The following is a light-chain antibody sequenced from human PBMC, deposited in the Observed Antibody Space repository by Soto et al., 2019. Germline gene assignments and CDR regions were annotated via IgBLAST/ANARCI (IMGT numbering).Light chain of an antibody. CDR1: SSDVGGYNY. J-gene: IGLJ1*01. CDR2: EVS. Sequence: QSALTQPPSASGSPGQSVTISCTGTSSDVGGYNYVSWYQHHPGKAPKLLIYEVSKRPSGVPDRFSGSKSANTASLTVSGLQAVDEADYFCSSYAGDYNLYVFGTGNKLTVL. V-gene: IGLV2-8*01. CDR3: SSYAGDYNLYV.